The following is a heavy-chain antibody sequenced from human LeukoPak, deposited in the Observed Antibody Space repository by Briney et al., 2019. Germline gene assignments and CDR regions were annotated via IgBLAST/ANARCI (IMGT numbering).Heavy chain of an antibody. J-gene: IGHJ4*02. CDR3: AKDTYYGDFTAFDY. V-gene: IGHV3-9*01. D-gene: IGHD4-17*01. Sequence: PGGSLRLSCAASGFTFDDYAMHWVRQAPGKGLEWVSGISWNSGSMGYADSVKGRFTISRDNAKNSLYLQMNSLRAEDTALYYCAKDTYYGDFTAFDYWGQGTLVTVSS. CDR1: GFTFDDYA. CDR2: ISWNSGSM.